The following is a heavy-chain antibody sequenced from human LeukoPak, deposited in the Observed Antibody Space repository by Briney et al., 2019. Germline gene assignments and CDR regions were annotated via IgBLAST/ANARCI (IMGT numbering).Heavy chain of an antibody. D-gene: IGHD5-18*01. Sequence: ASVKVSCKXSGYTFTGYYMHWVRQAPGQGLEWMGRINPDSGGTNYSQKFRGRVTMTRDTSISTAYMELSRLRSDDTAVYYCARVGYSYGPHYYYYYYMDVWGKGTTVTVSS. CDR1: GYTFTGYY. J-gene: IGHJ6*03. CDR2: INPDSGGT. CDR3: ARVGYSYGPHYYYYYYMDV. V-gene: IGHV1-2*06.